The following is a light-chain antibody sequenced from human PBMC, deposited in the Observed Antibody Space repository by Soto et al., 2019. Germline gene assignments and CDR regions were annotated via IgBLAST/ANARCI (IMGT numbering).Light chain of an antibody. CDR3: QQYYTYSRT. CDR2: KAS. V-gene: IGKV1-5*03. CDR1: QGISSW. Sequence: DIQMTQSPSTLSASVGDRVTITCRASQGISSWLAWYQQKPGKAPDLLIYKASSLESAVPSRFSGSGSGTEFTLTISSLQPDDFATYYCQQYYTYSRTFGQGTKVEIK. J-gene: IGKJ1*01.